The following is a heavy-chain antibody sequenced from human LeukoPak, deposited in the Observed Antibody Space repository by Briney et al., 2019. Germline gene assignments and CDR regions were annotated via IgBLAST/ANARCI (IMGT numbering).Heavy chain of an antibody. D-gene: IGHD3-22*01. Sequence: PGGSLRLSCAASGFTFSSYGMHWVRQAPGKGLEWVAVISYDGSSKYYADSVKGRFTISGDNSKNTLYLQMNSLRAEDTAVYYCAKVGDYYDSSGYYYFDYWGQGTLVTVSS. CDR2: ISYDGSSK. CDR1: GFTFSSYG. CDR3: AKVGDYYDSSGYYYFDY. V-gene: IGHV3-30*18. J-gene: IGHJ4*02.